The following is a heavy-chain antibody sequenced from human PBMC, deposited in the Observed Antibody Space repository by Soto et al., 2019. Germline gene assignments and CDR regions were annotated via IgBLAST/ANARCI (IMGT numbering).Heavy chain of an antibody. D-gene: IGHD1-26*01. CDR3: AKGDGRIVPRHFDY. CDR1: GFTFSDYA. CDR2: ISSGGGSP. V-gene: IGHV3-23*01. Sequence: QLLESGGGLVQPGGSLRLSCAASGFTFSDYAMSWVRQAPGKGLEWVSSISSGGGSPYYADSVKGRFTISRNNSKNTLFLQKNSLRAEDTAVYYCAKGDGRIVPRHFDYWGQGTLVTVSS. J-gene: IGHJ4*02.